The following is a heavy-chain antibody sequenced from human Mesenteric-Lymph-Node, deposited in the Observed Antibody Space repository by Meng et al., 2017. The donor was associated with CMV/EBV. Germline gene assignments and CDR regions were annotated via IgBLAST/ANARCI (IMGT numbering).Heavy chain of an antibody. Sequence: KGLGSNFATDSIAWVRQRPGTGLEWMGVIYSGDSDTRYSPAFQGKVTISADKSTNTAYLQWSSLKTSDTAMYYCARHGAGGTVDHWGQGTLVTVSS. CDR1: GSNFATDS. CDR3: ARHGAGGTVDH. CDR2: IYSGDSDT. D-gene: IGHD6-13*01. J-gene: IGHJ4*02. V-gene: IGHV5-51*01.